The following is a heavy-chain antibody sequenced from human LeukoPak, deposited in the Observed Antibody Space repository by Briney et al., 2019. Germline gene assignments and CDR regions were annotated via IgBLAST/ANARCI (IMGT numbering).Heavy chain of an antibody. CDR2: INPNSGGT. CDR1: GYTFTGYY. V-gene: IGHV1-2*02. CDR3: ARDDQSSSSGGY. D-gene: IGHD6-6*01. J-gene: IGHJ4*02. Sequence: ASVKVSCKASGYTFTGYYMHWVRQAPGQGLEWMGWINPNSGGTNYAQKFQGRVTMTRDTSISTAYMELSRLRSDDTAVYYCARDDQSSSSGGYWGQGTLVTVSS.